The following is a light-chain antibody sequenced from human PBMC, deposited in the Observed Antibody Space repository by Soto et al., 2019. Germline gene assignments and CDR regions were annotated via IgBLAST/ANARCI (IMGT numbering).Light chain of an antibody. J-gene: IGLJ3*02. Sequence: QSVLTQPPSVSGVPGQRVTLSCPGNNSNLGAGYDVHWYQQLPGAAPKLVVFGNRNRPSGVPERFSGSKSGTSASLAITGLQAEDEADYYCQAYDYSRPAFVFGGGTKLTVL. CDR2: GNR. CDR3: QAYDYSRPAFV. CDR1: NSNLGAGYD. V-gene: IGLV1-40*01.